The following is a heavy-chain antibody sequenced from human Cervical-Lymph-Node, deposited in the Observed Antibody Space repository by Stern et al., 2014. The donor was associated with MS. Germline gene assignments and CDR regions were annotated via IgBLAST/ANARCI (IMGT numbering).Heavy chain of an antibody. V-gene: IGHV1-69*06. CDR1: GDTFSNFG. D-gene: IGHD3-10*01. Sequence: VQLVQSGAEVKKPGSSVKVSCKASGDTFSNFGINWVRQAPGQRLEWMGGIVPMFGPPNYAQKFLGRVTITEDRSTNTAHMELSSLTFEDTAVYYCARGRGDYDSNWFDSWGQGTLVTVSS. CDR2: IVPMFGPP. CDR3: ARGRGDYDSNWFDS. J-gene: IGHJ5*01.